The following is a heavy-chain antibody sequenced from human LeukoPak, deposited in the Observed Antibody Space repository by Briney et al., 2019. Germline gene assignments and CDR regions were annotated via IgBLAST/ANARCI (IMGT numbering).Heavy chain of an antibody. D-gene: IGHD3-9*01. CDR1: GFTFSSYG. CDR3: ARDLRYCMDV. Sequence: PGRSLRLSCAASGFTFSSYGMHWVRQAPGKGLEWVAVIWYDGSNKYYADSVKGRFTISRDNSKNTLHLQMNSLRAEDTAVYYCARDLRYCMDVWGKGTTVTVSS. V-gene: IGHV3-33*01. J-gene: IGHJ6*04. CDR2: IWYDGSNK.